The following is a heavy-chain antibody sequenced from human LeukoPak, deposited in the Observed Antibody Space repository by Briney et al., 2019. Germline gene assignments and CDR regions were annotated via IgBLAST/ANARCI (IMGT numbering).Heavy chain of an antibody. V-gene: IGHV4-39*07. CDR1: GGSISSSSYY. CDR3: ATDGMVRGPDAWFDS. J-gene: IGHJ5*01. CDR2: IYYSGST. D-gene: IGHD3-10*01. Sequence: SETLSLTCTVSGGSISSSSYYWGWIRQPPGKGLEWIGSIYYSGSTYYNPSLKSRVTISVDTSKYEFSLNLTSVTAADTAVYYCATDGMVRGPDAWFDSWGQGTLVTVSS.